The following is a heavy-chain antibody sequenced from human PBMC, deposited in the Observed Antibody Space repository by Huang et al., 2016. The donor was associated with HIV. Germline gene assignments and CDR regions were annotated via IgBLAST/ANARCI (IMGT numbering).Heavy chain of an antibody. Sequence: EVQLVESGGGLVQPGGSLRLSCAASGFSISSYWMHWVRQAPGKGLVCVSRLNSDRSSKSYADPVKGRFTISRDNAKNTLYLQMNSLRAEDTAVYYCARDPRIQSWLNFFDYWGQGTLVSVSS. V-gene: IGHV3-74*01. CDR3: ARDPRIQSWLNFFDY. CDR1: GFSISSYW. D-gene: IGHD3-22*01. J-gene: IGHJ4*02. CDR2: LNSDRSSK.